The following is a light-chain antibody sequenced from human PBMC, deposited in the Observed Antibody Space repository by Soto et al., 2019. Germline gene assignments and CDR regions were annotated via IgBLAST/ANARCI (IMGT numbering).Light chain of an antibody. CDR2: DVT. J-gene: IGLJ2*01. CDR3: SSYTCSSTLHVV. CDR1: SSDVGGYDY. V-gene: IGLV2-14*03. Sequence: QSALTQPASVSGSPGQSITISCTGTSSDVGGYDYVSWYRHHPGKAPKLMIYDVTIRPSGVSNRFSGSKSGNTASLTISGLQAEDEADYFCSSYTCSSTLHVVFGGGTKLTVL.